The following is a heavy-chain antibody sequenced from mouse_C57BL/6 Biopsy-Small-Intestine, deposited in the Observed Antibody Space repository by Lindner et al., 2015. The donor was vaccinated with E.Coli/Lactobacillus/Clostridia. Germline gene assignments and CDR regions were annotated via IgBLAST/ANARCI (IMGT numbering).Heavy chain of an antibody. CDR2: INPSDGRT. CDR3: ARATIHFDN. J-gene: IGHJ4*01. V-gene: IGHV1-53*01. Sequence: KVSCKASGYTFTTYYIHWMRQAPGQGLEWMGMINPSDGRTSYAQNFQGSVTMTRDTSTSTVSLELSSLRSEDTAVYYCARATIHFDNWGQGTLVTVSS. CDR1: GYTFTTYY. D-gene: IGHD2-12*01.